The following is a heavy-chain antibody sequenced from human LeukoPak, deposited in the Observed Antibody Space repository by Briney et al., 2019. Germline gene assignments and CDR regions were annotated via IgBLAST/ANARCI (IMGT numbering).Heavy chain of an antibody. J-gene: IGHJ6*01. CDR1: GGTFSSYA. Sequence: ASVKVSCTASGGTFSSYAISWVRQAPGQGLEWMGGIIPIFGTANYAQKFQGRVTITADESTSTAYMELSSLRSEDTAVYYCARVPPGISSRDYYYYYGMDVWGQGTTVTVSS. CDR3: ARVPPGISSRDYYYYYGMDV. D-gene: IGHD1-14*01. CDR2: IIPIFGTA. V-gene: IGHV1-69*13.